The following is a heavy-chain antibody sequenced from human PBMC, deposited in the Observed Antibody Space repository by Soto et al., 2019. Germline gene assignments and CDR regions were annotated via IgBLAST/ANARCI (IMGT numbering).Heavy chain of an antibody. CDR1: GRSFSGYY. CDR3: ARSPYMDV. Sequence: QVQLQQWGAGLLKPSETLSLTCAVYGRSFSGYYWSWIRQSPGKGLEWFGEINHSGSTNYNPSLTSRVTILIDAPKNQFSLKMSSVTAADTAVYYCARSPYMDVWGKGTTVIVSS. V-gene: IGHV4-34*01. J-gene: IGHJ6*03. CDR2: INHSGST.